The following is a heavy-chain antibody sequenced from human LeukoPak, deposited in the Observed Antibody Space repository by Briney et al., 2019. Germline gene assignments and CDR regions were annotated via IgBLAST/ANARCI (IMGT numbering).Heavy chain of an antibody. D-gene: IGHD3-22*01. CDR1: GFSFSTYW. CDR3: ARDRDYYDSSGYSNWFDP. J-gene: IGHJ5*02. CDR2: IKHDGTEK. Sequence: GGSLRLSCTASGFSFSTYWMSWVRQAPGKGLEWVAHIKHDGTEKHYVDSVKGRFTISRGNAKNSLYLQMNSLRAEDTTVYYCARDRDYYDSSGYSNWFDPWGQGTLVTVSS. V-gene: IGHV3-7*01.